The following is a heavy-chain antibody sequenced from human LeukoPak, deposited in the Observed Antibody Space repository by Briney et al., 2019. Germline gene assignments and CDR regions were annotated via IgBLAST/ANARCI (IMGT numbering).Heavy chain of an antibody. CDR3: ARGPRQNSSFYV. CDR2: INHSGST. Sequence: ASETLSLTCAVYGGSFSGYYWSWIRQPPGKGLEWIGEINHSGSTNYNPSLKSRVTISVDTSKNRFSLKLSSVTAADTAVYYCARGPRQNSSFYVWGQGTLVNVSS. V-gene: IGHV4-34*01. D-gene: IGHD6-19*01. J-gene: IGHJ4*02. CDR1: GGSFSGYY.